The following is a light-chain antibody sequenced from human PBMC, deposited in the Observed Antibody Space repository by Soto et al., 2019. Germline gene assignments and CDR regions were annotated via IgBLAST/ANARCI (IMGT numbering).Light chain of an antibody. V-gene: IGKV3D-20*02. CDR3: QQRSNWPPSLT. Sequence: EIVLTPSPSTLSLSPGERATLSCRASQSVSSNFLAWYQQNPGQAPRLLIYGASNRATGVPDRFSGGGSGTDFTLTISRLEPEDFAVYYCQQRSNWPPSLTFGGGSKVDIK. CDR2: GAS. CDR1: QSVSSNF. J-gene: IGKJ4*01.